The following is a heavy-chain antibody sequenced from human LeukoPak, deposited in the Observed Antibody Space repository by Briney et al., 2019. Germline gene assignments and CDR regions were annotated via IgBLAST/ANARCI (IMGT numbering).Heavy chain of an antibody. Sequence: SETLSLTCTVSGGSISSYYWSWIRQPPGKGLEWIGYIYYSGSTNYNPSLKSRVTISVDTSNNQFSLKLSSVTAADTAMYYCAGESNIHYYFDYWGQGTLVTVSS. D-gene: IGHD1/OR15-1a*01. V-gene: IGHV4-59*01. CDR2: IYYSGST. J-gene: IGHJ4*02. CDR1: GGSISSYY. CDR3: AGESNIHYYFDY.